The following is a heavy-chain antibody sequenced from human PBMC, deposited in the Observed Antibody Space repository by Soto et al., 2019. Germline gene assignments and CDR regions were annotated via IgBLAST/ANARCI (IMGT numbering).Heavy chain of an antibody. CDR2: ISPISDTT. CDR3: ARSQGSSTSLEIYYYYYYGMDV. V-gene: IGHV1-69*01. D-gene: IGHD2-2*01. Sequence: QVQLVQSGAEVPKPGSSVKVSCKASGGTFSSYAISWVRQAPGQGLEWLGGISPISDTTNYAQKFQGRVTITADESTSTAYMELSSLRSEDTAVYYCARSQGSSTSLEIYYYYYYGMDVWGQGTTVTVSS. J-gene: IGHJ6*02. CDR1: GGTFSSYA.